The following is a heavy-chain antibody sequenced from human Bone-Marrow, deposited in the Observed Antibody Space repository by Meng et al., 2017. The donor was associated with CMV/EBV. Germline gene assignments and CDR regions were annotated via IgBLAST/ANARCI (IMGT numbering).Heavy chain of an antibody. CDR2: INPNSGGT. J-gene: IGHJ6*02. CDR1: GYTFTGYY. Sequence: ASVKVSCKASGYTFTGYYMHWVRQAPGQGLEWMGWINPNSGGTNYAQKFQGRVTMTRDTSISTAYMELSRLRSEDTAVYYCARDMATITIFGVAGVGMDVWGQGTTVTVSS. V-gene: IGHV1-2*02. CDR3: ARDMATITIFGVAGVGMDV. D-gene: IGHD3-3*01.